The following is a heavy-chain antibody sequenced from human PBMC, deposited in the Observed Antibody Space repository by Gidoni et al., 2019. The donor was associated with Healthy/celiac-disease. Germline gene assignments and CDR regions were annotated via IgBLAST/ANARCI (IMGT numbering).Heavy chain of an antibody. J-gene: IGHJ4*02. CDR1: GFTFSSYA. D-gene: IGHD6-13*01. V-gene: IGHV3-30-3*01. CDR3: ARPPLELVEYYFDY. CDR2: ISYDGSNK. Sequence: QVQLVESGGGVVQPGRSLRLSCAASGFTFSSYAMHWVRQAPGKGLEGVAVISYDGSNKYYADSVKGRFTISRDNSKNTLYLQMNSLRAEDTAVYYCARPPLELVEYYFDYWGQGTLVTVSS.